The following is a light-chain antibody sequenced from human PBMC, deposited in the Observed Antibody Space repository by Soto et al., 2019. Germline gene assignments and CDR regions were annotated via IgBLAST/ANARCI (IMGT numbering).Light chain of an antibody. V-gene: IGKV4-1*01. CDR2: WAS. CDR3: QQYFSTPRT. Sequence: DIVMTQSPDSLAVSLGGRATLNCTTSQSVLYSSNNKNYLTWYQQKPGQPPKLLISWASTRESGVPDRFSGSGSGREFTLTISSLQAEDVAIYYCQQYFSTPRTFGQGTRLEIK. CDR1: QSVLYSSNNKNY. J-gene: IGKJ2*01.